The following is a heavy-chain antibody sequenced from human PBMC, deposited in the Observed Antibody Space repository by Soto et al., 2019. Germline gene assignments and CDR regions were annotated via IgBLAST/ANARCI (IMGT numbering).Heavy chain of an antibody. J-gene: IGHJ4*02. CDR2: ISASGDST. D-gene: IGHD1-1*01. V-gene: IGHV3-23*01. CDR1: GVGFSNYG. Sequence: VHLLESGGGLVQPGGSLKLSCATSGVGFSNYGMSWVRQARGKGLEWVSGISASGDSTYYADPVKGRFTISGDNPKRTLYLQMTRLSAEDTSIYYCATDTKGHGYWGQG. CDR3: ATDTKGHGY.